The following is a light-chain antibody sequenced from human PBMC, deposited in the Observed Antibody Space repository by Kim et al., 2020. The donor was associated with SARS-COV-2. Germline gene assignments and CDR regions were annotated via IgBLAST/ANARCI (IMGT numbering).Light chain of an antibody. CDR2: GAS. CDR3: QQDNNWPD. CDR1: QGVSSI. J-gene: IGKJ3*01. Sequence: SVSPGERATPSCRASQGVSSILAWYQQKRGQAPRLLIYGASTRATSIPARFSGSGSGTEFTLTISSLQSEDFAVYYCQQDNNWPDFGPGTKVDIK. V-gene: IGKV3-15*01.